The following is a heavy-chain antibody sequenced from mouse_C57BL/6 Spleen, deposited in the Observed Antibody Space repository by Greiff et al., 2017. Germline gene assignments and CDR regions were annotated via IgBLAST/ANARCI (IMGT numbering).Heavy chain of an antibody. V-gene: IGHV5-17*01. CDR1: GFTFSDYG. CDR2: ISSGSSTI. D-gene: IGHD3-1*01. CDR3: ARFGEDAMDY. J-gene: IGHJ4*01. Sequence: EVQVVESGGGLVKPGGSLKLSCAASGFTFSDYGMHWVRQAPEKGLEWVAYISSGSSTIYYADTVKGRFTISRDNAKNTLFLQMTSLRSEDTAMYYCARFGEDAMDYWGQGTSVTVSS.